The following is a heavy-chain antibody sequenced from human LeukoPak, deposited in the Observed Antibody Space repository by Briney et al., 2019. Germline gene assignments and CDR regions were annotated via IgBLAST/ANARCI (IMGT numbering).Heavy chain of an antibody. V-gene: IGHV3-48*04. CDR1: GFTFSSYS. J-gene: IGHJ4*02. Sequence: PGGSLRLSCAASGFTFSSYSMNWVRQAPGKGLEWVSYISSSSSTIYYADSVKGRFTISRDNSKNTLYLQMNSLRAEDTAVNFCAKDRDSSGWYGGYLDYWGQGTLVTVSS. CDR3: AKDRDSSGWYGGYLDY. CDR2: ISSSSSTI. D-gene: IGHD6-19*01.